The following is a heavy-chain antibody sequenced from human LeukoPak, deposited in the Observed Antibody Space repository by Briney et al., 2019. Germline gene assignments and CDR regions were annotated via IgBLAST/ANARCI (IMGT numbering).Heavy chain of an antibody. Sequence: PGGSLRLSCAASGFTVSSNYMSWVRQAPGKGLEWVSGISWNSGSIGYADSVKGRFTISRDNAKNSLYLQMNSLRAEDTALYYCAKDDDFWSGLFGHWGQGTLVTVSS. V-gene: IGHV3-9*01. CDR3: AKDDDFWSGLFGH. D-gene: IGHD3-3*01. CDR2: ISWNSGSI. CDR1: GFTVSSNY. J-gene: IGHJ5*02.